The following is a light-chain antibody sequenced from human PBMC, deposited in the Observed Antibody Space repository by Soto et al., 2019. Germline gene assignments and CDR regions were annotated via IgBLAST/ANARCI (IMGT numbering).Light chain of an antibody. V-gene: IGKV1-5*03. CDR3: QQYNNYPWT. CDR2: KAS. CDR1: QSVSIY. J-gene: IGKJ1*01. Sequence: DIQMTQSPSILSASVGDRVTVTCRASQSVSIYLAWYQQKSGKVPKLLISKASSLESGVTSRFSGSGSGTEFNLTISSLQPDDFATYYCQQYNNYPWTFGQGTKVEI.